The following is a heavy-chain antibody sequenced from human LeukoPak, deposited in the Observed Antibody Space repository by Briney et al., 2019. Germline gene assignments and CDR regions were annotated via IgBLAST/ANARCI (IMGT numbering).Heavy chain of an antibody. V-gene: IGHV1-18*04. D-gene: IGHD4-23*01. CDR3: TRGVAVATAYYFDN. CDR1: GFTYSAYG. CDR2: ISNYNGNT. J-gene: IGHJ4*02. Sequence: ASVKVSCKTSGFTYSAYGIAWVRQAPGHGPEWMGWISNYNGNTNYAQKFQGRITVTTDTSMGTASMELRSLKSDDTAVYYCTRGVAVATAYYFDNWSRGTLVTVAS.